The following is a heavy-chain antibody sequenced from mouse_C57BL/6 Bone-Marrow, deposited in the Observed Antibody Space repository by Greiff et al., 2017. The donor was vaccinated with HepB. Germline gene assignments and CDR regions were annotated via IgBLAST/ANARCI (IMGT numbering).Heavy chain of an antibody. J-gene: IGHJ4*01. D-gene: IGHD1-1*01. Sequence: VQLVESGAELVRPGASVKLSCKASGYTFTDYYINWVKQRPGQGLEWIARIYPGSGNTYYNEKFKGKATLTAEKSSSTAYMQLSSLTSEDSAVYFCARWFIYYAMDYWGQGTSVTVSS. CDR1: GYTFTDYY. CDR3: ARWFIYYAMDY. CDR2: IYPGSGNT. V-gene: IGHV1-76*01.